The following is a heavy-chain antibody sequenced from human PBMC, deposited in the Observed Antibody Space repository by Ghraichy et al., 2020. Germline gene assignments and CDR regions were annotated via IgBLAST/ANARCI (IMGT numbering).Heavy chain of an antibody. D-gene: IGHD2-21*02. J-gene: IGHJ5*02. V-gene: IGHV3-21*01. CDR1: GFTFSSYS. Sequence: LSLTCAASGFTFSSYSMNWVRQAPGKGLEWVSSISSSSSYIYYADSVKGRFTISRDNAKNSLYLQMNSLRAEDTAVYYCASGRVTDGWFDPWGQGTLVTVSS. CDR2: ISSSSSYI. CDR3: ASGRVTDGWFDP.